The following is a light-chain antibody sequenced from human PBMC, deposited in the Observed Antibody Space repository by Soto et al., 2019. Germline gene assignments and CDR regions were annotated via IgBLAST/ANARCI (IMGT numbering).Light chain of an antibody. CDR3: QQYNNWPWT. CDR1: QSISGA. CDR2: GAS. J-gene: IGKJ1*01. Sequence: EIVMTQSPATLSVSPGGRVTLSCRASQSISGALAWYQQKPGQAPRLLIYGASTRATRFPARFSGSGSGTDFTLTISSLQSEAFEVYYCQQYNNWPWTFGQGTKVDIK. V-gene: IGKV3-15*01.